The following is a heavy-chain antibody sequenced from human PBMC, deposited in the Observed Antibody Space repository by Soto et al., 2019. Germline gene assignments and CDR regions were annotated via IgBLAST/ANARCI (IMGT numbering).Heavy chain of an antibody. J-gene: IGHJ4*02. D-gene: IGHD1-26*01. CDR2: VWSDGSKE. V-gene: IGHV3-33*01. CDR3: ARRSSGTRGVDY. CDR1: RFTFSTYG. Sequence: GGSLRLSCAASRFTFSTYGVHWVRQAPGKGLEWVAVVWSDGSKELYADSVKDRFTIFRDNSQNTVYLQMNSLRAEDTAVYYCARRSSGTRGVDYWGQGTMVTVSS.